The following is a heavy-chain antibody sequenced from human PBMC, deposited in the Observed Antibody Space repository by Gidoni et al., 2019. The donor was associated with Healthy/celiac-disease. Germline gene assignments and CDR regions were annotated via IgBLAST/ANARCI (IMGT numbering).Heavy chain of an antibody. J-gene: IGHJ4*02. CDR3: ARGLYYYDSSGYYFDY. CDR2: IYYSGST. V-gene: IGHV4-39*07. D-gene: IGHD3-22*01. Sequence: QLQLQESGPGLVKPSETLSLTCTVSGGSISSSSYYWGWIRQPPGKGLEWIGSIYYSGSTYYNPSLKSRVTISVDTSKNQFSLKLSSVTAADTAVYYCARGLYYYDSSGYYFDYWGQGTLVTVSS. CDR1: GGSISSSSYY.